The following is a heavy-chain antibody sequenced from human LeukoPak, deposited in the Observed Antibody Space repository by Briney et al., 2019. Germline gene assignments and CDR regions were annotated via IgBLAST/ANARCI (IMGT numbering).Heavy chain of an antibody. V-gene: IGHV1-46*01. Sequence: ASVKVSCKASGYTFTSYYMHWVRQAPGQGLEWMGIINPSGGSTSYAQKFQDRVIITKDTSTGTAYMDLRDLRTDDTAMYYCARNGRVRRVVKDLFEYWGQGTLVAVSS. CDR3: ARNGRVRRVVKDLFEY. J-gene: IGHJ4*02. CDR2: INPSGGST. CDR1: GYTFTSYY. D-gene: IGHD3-10*01.